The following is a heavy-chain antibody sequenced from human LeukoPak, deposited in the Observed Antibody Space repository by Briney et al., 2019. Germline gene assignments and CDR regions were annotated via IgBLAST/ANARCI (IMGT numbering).Heavy chain of an antibody. CDR2: IYSGGST. CDR1: EFSVGSNY. D-gene: IGHD3-10*01. V-gene: IGHV3-53*01. CDR3: ARVVRGVIIARNYYYYYYMDV. J-gene: IGHJ6*03. Sequence: GSLRLSCAASEFSVGSNYMTWVRQAPGKGLEWVSLIYSGGSTYYADSVKGRFTISRDNSKNTLYLQMNSLRAEDTAVYYCARVVRGVIIARNYYYYYYMDVWGKGTTVTISS.